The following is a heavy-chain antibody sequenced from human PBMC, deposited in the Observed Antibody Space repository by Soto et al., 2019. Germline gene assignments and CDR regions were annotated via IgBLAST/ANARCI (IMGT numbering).Heavy chain of an antibody. J-gene: IGHJ5*02. CDR3: TRHWTDSSGWDNWFDP. V-gene: IGHV5-10-1*03. Sequence: EVQLVQSGAEVKKPGESVRISCKGSGYSFTSYWISWVRQMPGKGLEWMGRIDPSDSYTNYSPSFQGHVTISADKSISTAYLQWSSLKASDTAMYYCTRHWTDSSGWDNWFDPWGQGTLVTVSS. CDR1: GYSFTSYW. CDR2: IDPSDSYT. D-gene: IGHD6-19*01.